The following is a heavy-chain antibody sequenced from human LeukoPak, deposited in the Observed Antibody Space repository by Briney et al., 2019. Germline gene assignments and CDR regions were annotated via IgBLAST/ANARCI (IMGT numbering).Heavy chain of an antibody. CDR2: ISSSSSYI. V-gene: IGHV3-21*01. D-gene: IGHD2-15*01. Sequence: GGSLRLSCAASGFTFSSYSMNWVRQAPGKGLEWVSSISSSSSYIYYADSVKGRCTISRDNAKNSLYLQMNSLRAEDTAVYYCARANHCSGGSCSFDYWGQGTLVTVSS. CDR1: GFTFSSYS. J-gene: IGHJ4*02. CDR3: ARANHCSGGSCSFDY.